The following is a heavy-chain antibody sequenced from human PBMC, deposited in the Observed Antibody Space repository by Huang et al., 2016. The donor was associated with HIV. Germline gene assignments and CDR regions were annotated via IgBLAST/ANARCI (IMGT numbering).Heavy chain of an antibody. J-gene: IGHJ4*02. D-gene: IGHD6-13*01. CDR1: GFTFSSYG. CDR2: ISYDAKTK. V-gene: IGHV3-30*18. Sequence: QVQLVESGGGVVQPGRSLRISCAASGFTFSSYGMQWVRQAPGKGLEWVVVISYDAKTKYYADSVKGRFSISRDNSKTTVYLQLNSLRLEDTAVYYCAKGGSAAAVLDFWGQGTLVTVSS. CDR3: AKGGSAAAVLDF.